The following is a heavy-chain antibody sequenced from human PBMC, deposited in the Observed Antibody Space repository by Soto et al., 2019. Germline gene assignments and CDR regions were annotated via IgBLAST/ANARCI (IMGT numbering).Heavy chain of an antibody. D-gene: IGHD3-9*01. V-gene: IGHV1-3*01. Sequence: ASVKVSCKASGYTFTSYAMHWVRQAPGQRIEWMGWINAGNGNTKYSQKFQGRVTITRDTSASTAYMELSSLRSEDTAVYYFANYYDILTGTTVAVYFDYWGQGTLDTVSS. CDR1: GYTFTSYA. CDR3: ANYYDILTGTTVAVYFDY. CDR2: INAGNGNT. J-gene: IGHJ4*02.